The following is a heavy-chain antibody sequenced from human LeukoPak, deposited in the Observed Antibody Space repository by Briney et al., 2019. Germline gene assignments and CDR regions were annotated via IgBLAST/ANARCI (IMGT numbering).Heavy chain of an antibody. J-gene: IGHJ3*01. D-gene: IGHD4-17*01. CDR1: GFTFKNYA. CDR3: GRDPNGDYIGAFDF. V-gene: IGHV3-23*01. CDR2: ISGGGGNI. Sequence: GGSLRLSCAASGFTFKNYAMTWIRQAPEKGLEWVSSISGGGGNIQYADSAKGRFSISRDNSKNTLYLQMDSLRVEDTAVYYCGRDPNGDYIGAFDFWGQGTMVTVFS.